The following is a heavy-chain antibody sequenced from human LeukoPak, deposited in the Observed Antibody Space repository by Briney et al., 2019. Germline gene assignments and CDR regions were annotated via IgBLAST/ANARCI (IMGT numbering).Heavy chain of an antibody. D-gene: IGHD1-26*01. CDR3: ARDRGSYYYFDY. CDR1: GFTFSSYA. J-gene: IGHJ4*02. CDR2: INSDGSST. Sequence: GGSLRLSCAASGFTFSSYAMSWVRQAPGKGLVWVSRINSDGSSTSYADSVKGRFIISRDNAKNTLYLQMNSLRAEDTAVYYCARDRGSYYYFDYWGQGTLVTVSS. V-gene: IGHV3-74*01.